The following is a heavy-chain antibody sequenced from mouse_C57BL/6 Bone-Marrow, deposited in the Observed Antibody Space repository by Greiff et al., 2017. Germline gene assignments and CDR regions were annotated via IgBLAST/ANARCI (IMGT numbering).Heavy chain of an antibody. V-gene: IGHV1-39*01. CDR1: GYSFTDYN. CDR3: ARGTTVVAAPYYAMDY. Sequence: EVQLKESGPELVKPGASVKISCKASGYSFTDYNMNWVKQSNGKSLEWIGVINPNYGTTSYNQKFKGKATLTVDKSSSTAYMQLNSLTSEDSAVYYCARGTTVVAAPYYAMDYWGQGTSVTVSS. CDR2: INPNYGTT. J-gene: IGHJ4*01. D-gene: IGHD1-1*01.